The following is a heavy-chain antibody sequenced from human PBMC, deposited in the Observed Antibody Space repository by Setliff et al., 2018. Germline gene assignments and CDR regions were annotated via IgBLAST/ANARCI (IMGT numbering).Heavy chain of an antibody. Sequence: ASVKVSCKASGYIFTKYGINWVRQAPGQGLEWMGWIGDYNGNTLHAQNFQGRLTVTTDTSTNTAYMELRSLRSDDTAVYYCARDPFRNYDTAPVWFDPWGQGTLVTVSS. D-gene: IGHD3-22*01. CDR1: GYIFTKYG. CDR3: ARDPFRNYDTAPVWFDP. J-gene: IGHJ5*02. V-gene: IGHV1-18*01. CDR2: IGDYNGNT.